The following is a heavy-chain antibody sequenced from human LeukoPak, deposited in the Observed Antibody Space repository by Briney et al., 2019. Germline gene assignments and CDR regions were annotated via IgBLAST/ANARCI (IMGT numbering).Heavy chain of an antibody. CDR1: GFTFSRYG. J-gene: IGHJ4*02. V-gene: IGHV3-30*02. D-gene: IGHD2-2*02. CDR3: ARDPRDCSTTSCYIAAAGFDY. CDR2: IRYDGSNN. Sequence: GSLRLSCAASGFTFSRYGMHWVRQAPGKGLEWVAFIRYDGSNNYYADSVKGRFTISRDNSKNTLYLQVNSLRAEDTAVYYCARDPRDCSTTSCYIAAAGFDYWGQGTLVTVSS.